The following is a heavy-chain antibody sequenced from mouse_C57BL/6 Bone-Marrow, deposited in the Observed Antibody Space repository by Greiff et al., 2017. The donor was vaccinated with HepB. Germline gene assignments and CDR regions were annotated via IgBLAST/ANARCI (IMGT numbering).Heavy chain of an antibody. J-gene: IGHJ2*01. Sequence: VQLQQSGPVLVKPGASVKMSCKASGYTFTDYYMNWVKQSHGKSLEWIGVINPYNGGTSYNQKFKGNATLTVDKSSSTAYMELNSLTSEDSAVYYCARDYYGSSYFDYWGQGTTLTVSS. CDR3: ARDYYGSSYFDY. D-gene: IGHD1-1*01. CDR1: GYTFTDYY. V-gene: IGHV1-19*01. CDR2: INPYNGGT.